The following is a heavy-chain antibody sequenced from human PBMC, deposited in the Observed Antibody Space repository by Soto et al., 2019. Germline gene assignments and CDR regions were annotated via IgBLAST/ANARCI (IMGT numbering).Heavy chain of an antibody. CDR1: GFTFSSYS. CDR3: ARAPYHSSSWSWFDP. V-gene: IGHV3-21*01. Sequence: EVQLVESGGGLVKPGGSLRLSCAASGFTFSSYSMNWVRQAPGKGLEWVSSISSSSSYIYYADSVKGRFTISRDNAKNSLYLPMNSLRAEDTAVYYCARAPYHSSSWSWFDPWGQGTLVTVSS. CDR2: ISSSSSYI. J-gene: IGHJ5*02. D-gene: IGHD6-13*01.